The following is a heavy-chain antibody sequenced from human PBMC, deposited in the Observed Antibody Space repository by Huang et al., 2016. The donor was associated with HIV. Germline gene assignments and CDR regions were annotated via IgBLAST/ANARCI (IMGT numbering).Heavy chain of an antibody. V-gene: IGHV3-15*01. J-gene: IGHJ4*02. CDR2: IKSKTDGETR. CDR3: ATAGGWSLQD. Sequence: WRARIKSKTDGETRYYAAPVKARFSISGDDSKHPLYLQMNSLKAEDTAVYFCATAGGWSLQDWGQGVLVTVSS. D-gene: IGHD2-15*01.